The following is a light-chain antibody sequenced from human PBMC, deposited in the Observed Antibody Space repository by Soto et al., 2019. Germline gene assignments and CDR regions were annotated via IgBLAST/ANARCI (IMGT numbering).Light chain of an antibody. CDR2: GAS. Sequence: EIVMTQSPATLSVSPGERAALSCRASQSVSGNLAWYQQTPGQAPRLLIYGASTRATGIPARFSGGGFGAEFTLTSSSLKYEDFAVYYCQRDNYRLPAFGQGTRVEIK. J-gene: IGKJ5*01. CDR3: QRDNYRLPA. CDR1: QSVSGN. V-gene: IGKV3-15*01.